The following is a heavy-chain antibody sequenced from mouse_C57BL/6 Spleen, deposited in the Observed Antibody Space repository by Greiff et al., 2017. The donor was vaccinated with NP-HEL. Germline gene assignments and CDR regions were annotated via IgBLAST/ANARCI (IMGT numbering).Heavy chain of an antibody. D-gene: IGHD1-1*01. CDR1: GFTFSNYW. V-gene: IGHV6-3*01. CDR3: TEGCYYGGYYAMDY. Sequence: EVKVEESGGGLVQPGGSMKLSCVASGFTFSNYWMNWVRQSPEKGLEWVAQIRLKSDNYATHYAESVKGRFTISRDDSKSSVYLQMNNLRAEDTGIYYCTEGCYYGGYYAMDYWGQGTSVTVSS. J-gene: IGHJ4*01. CDR2: IRLKSDNYAT.